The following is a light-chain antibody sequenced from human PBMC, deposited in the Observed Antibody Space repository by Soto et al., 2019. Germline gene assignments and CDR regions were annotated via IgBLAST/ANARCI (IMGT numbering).Light chain of an antibody. Sequence: EIVLTQSPGTLSLARGERATLSCRASQSVSSSFLAWYQQKPGQAPRLLIYGASSRATGIPDRFSGSGPGTDFTLTISRLEPEDVAVYYCQQYDNSPLTFGGGTKVEIK. CDR2: GAS. J-gene: IGKJ4*01. CDR3: QQYDNSPLT. V-gene: IGKV3-20*01. CDR1: QSVSSSF.